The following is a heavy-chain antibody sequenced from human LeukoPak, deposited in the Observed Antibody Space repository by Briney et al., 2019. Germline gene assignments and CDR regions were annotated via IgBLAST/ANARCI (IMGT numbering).Heavy chain of an antibody. J-gene: IGHJ4*02. D-gene: IGHD3-22*01. CDR3: ARHGSVSSGALV. CDR2: IFYSGST. Sequence: SETLSLTCTVSGGSISSYYWSWIRQAPGKGLEWIGYIFYSGSTNYNPSLKSRVTISVDTSKNQFSLKLSSVTAADTAVYYCARHGSVSSGALVWGQGTLVNVSS. V-gene: IGHV4-59*08. CDR1: GGSISSYY.